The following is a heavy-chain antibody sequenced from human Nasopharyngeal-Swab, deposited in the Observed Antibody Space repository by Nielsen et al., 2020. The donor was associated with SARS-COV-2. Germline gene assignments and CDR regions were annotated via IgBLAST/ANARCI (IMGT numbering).Heavy chain of an antibody. CDR3: ARERPYSGTNVFDF. D-gene: IGHD5-12*01. CDR1: GFTFNNHG. Sequence: GGSLRLSCAASGFTFNNHGMNWVRKAQGKGLEWVAVIWIDGMTTKYADSVKGRLTISRDKPRNTLYLQMNNLRVEDTAIYYCARERPYSGTNVFDFWGQGTMVTVSS. CDR2: IWIDGMTT. V-gene: IGHV3-33*01. J-gene: IGHJ3*01.